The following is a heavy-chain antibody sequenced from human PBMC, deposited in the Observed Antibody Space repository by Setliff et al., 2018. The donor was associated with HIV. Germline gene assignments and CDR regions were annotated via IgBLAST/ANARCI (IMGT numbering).Heavy chain of an antibody. D-gene: IGHD2-15*01. CDR1: GFSLSTSGMC. J-gene: IGHJ4*02. CDR2: IDWDDDK. Sequence: SGPTLVNPTQTLTLTCTFSGFSLSTSGMCVSWIRQPPGKALEWLARIDWDDDKYYSTSLKTRLTISKDTSKNQVVLTMTNMDPVDTATYYCERIHSSGGSCYSRGDYWGQGTLVTVSS. V-gene: IGHV2-70*11. CDR3: ERIHSSGGSCYSRGDY.